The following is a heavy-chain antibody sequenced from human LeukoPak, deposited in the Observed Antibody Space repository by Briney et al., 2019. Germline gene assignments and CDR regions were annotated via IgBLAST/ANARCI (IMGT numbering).Heavy chain of an antibody. V-gene: IGHV4-34*01. CDR1: GGSFSGYY. CDR3: ARGARTTVTTLFDY. D-gene: IGHD4-17*01. CDR2: INHSGST. Sequence: KPSETLSLTFAVYGGSFSGYYWSWIRQPPGKGLEWIGEINHSGSTNYNPSLKSRVTISVDTSKNQFSLKLSSVTAADTAVYYCARGARTTVTTLFDYWGQGTLVTVSS. J-gene: IGHJ4*02.